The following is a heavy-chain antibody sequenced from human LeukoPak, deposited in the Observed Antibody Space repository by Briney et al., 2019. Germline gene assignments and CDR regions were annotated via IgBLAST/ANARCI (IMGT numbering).Heavy chain of an antibody. CDR2: ISASGAVP. D-gene: IGHD3-22*01. V-gene: IGHV3-11*04. CDR1: GFRFDSFY. Sequence: GGSLRLSCAASGFRFDSFYMGWVRQVPGKGLDYIAFISASGAVPYYAESVKGRFTISRDDAKNSVSLQMNSLSADDTAVYYCARSLIVASEDYWGQGTLVTVSS. CDR3: ARSLIVASEDY. J-gene: IGHJ4*02.